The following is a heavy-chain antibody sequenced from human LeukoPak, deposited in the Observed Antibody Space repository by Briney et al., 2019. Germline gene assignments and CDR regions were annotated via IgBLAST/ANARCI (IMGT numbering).Heavy chain of an antibody. D-gene: IGHD3-16*02. V-gene: IGHV4-4*07. CDR3: ARVVDYDYVWGSYRYSDY. CDR2: IYTSGST. Sequence: SETLSLTCTVSGGSISSYYWSWIRQPAGKGLGWIGRIYTSGSTNYNPSLKSQVTMSVDTSKNQFSLKLSSVTAADTAVYYCARVVDYDYVWGSYRYSDYWGQGTLVTVSS. CDR1: GGSISSYY. J-gene: IGHJ4*02.